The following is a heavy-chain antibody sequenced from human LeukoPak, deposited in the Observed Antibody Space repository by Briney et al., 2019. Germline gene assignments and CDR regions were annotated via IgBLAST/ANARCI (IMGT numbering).Heavy chain of an antibody. CDR1: SGSISSSSYF. CDR2: IYYSGST. J-gene: IGHJ4*02. V-gene: IGHV4-39*01. CDR3: ARLAVAGTVIDY. D-gene: IGHD6-19*01. Sequence: NSSETLSLTCTVSSGSISSSSYFWGWIRQPPEKGLEWIGSIYYSGSTYFNPSLGSRVTISVDTSRNQFSLKLSSVTAADTAVYYCARLAVAGTVIDYWGQGTLVTVSS.